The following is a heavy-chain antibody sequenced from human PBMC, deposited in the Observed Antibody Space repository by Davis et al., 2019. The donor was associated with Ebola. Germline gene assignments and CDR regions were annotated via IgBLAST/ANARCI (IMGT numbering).Heavy chain of an antibody. CDR2: TRTNESYT. D-gene: IGHD2/OR15-2a*01. CDR1: GSSFRNNW. J-gene: IGHJ4*02. V-gene: IGHV3-21*01. Sequence: GGSLRLSCVASGSSFRNNWKTWVRLPPGQRPEWVASTRTNESYTFYADSAKGRLSISRDHAKNSLDLQMNSLKAEDTAVHFCATSGSVFEYAAYFHNWGQGTLLTVSS. CDR3: ATSGSVFEYAAYFHN.